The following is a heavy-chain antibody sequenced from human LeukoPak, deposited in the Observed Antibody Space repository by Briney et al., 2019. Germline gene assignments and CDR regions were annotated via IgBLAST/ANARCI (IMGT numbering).Heavy chain of an antibody. V-gene: IGHV4-34*01. CDR3: ARDPDTAMVTGSPLLYGMDV. CDR1: GGSFSGYY. D-gene: IGHD5-18*01. J-gene: IGHJ6*02. CDR2: INHSGST. Sequence: SETLSLTCAVYGGSFSGYYWCWIRQPPGKGLEWIGEINHSGSTNYNPSLKSRVTISVDTSKNQFSLKLSSVTAADTAVYYCARDPDTAMVTGSPLLYGMDVWGQGTTVTVSS.